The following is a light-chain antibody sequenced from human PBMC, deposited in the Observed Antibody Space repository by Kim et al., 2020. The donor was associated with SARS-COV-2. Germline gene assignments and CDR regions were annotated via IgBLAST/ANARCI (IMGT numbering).Light chain of an antibody. J-gene: IGLJ3*02. CDR3: QTWGTGILV. CDR2: LNSDGSH. CDR1: SGYSNSA. V-gene: IGLV4-69*01. Sequence: SVKLTCTRSSGYSNSAIEWHQQQPEKGPRYLMKLNSDGSHSKGDGIPDRFSGSSSGAERYLTISSLQSEDEADYYCQTWGTGILVFGGGTQLTVL.